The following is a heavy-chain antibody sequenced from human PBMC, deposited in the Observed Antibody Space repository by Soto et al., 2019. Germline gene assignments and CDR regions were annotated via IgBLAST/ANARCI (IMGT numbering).Heavy chain of an antibody. J-gene: IGHJ6*02. Sequence: ETLSLTCAVCGGSFSGYYWSWIRQPPAKGLEWIGEINHSGSTNYNPSLKSRVTISVDTSKNQFSLKLSSVTAADTAVYYCARGDYYDSSGEDWVPLGLYYVMAVCGQANTVT. CDR1: GGSFSGYY. D-gene: IGHD3-22*01. CDR2: INHSGST. CDR3: ARGDYYDSSGEDWVPLGLYYVMAV. V-gene: IGHV4-34*01.